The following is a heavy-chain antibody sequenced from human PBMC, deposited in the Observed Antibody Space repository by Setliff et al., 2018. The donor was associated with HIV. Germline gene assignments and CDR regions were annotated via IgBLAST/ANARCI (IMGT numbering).Heavy chain of an antibody. CDR3: AKFFGGYGDYMGFDY. Sequence: GGSLRLSCAASGYTFSSYWMAWVRQCPGKGLEWVANIQQHGSEIHYVASVEGRFTISRDNAKNSLYLQMNSLRAGDTAVYYCAKFFGGYGDYMGFDYWGQGTLVTVSS. V-gene: IGHV3-7*05. J-gene: IGHJ4*02. CDR1: GYTFSSYW. CDR2: IQQHGSEI. D-gene: IGHD4-17*01.